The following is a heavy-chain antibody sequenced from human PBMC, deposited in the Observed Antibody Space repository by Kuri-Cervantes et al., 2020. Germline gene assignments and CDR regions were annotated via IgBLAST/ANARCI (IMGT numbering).Heavy chain of an antibody. CDR1: GFTFSSYW. V-gene: IGHV3-21*01. J-gene: IGHJ5*02. CDR2: ISSSSSYI. CDR3: ASDQYYYDSSGFTP. Sequence: GESLKISCAASGFTFSSYWMSWVRQAPGKGLEWVSSISSSSSYIYYADSVKGRFTISRDNAKNSLYLQMNSLRAEDTAVYYCASDQYYYDSSGFTPWGQGTRVTVSS. D-gene: IGHD3-22*01.